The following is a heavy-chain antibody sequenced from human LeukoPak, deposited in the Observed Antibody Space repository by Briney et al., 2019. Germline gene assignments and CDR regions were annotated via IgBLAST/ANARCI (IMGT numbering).Heavy chain of an antibody. V-gene: IGHV4-61*02. D-gene: IGHD1-14*01. J-gene: IGHJ5*02. CDR1: GGSISSGSYY. CDR2: IYTSGST. Sequence: SETLSLTCTVSGGSISSGSYYWSWIRQPAGKGLEWIGRIYTSGSTNYNSPLKSRVTISVDTSKNQFSLKLSSVTAADTAVYYCVTSANHGWFDPWGQGTLVTVSS. CDR3: VTSANHGWFDP.